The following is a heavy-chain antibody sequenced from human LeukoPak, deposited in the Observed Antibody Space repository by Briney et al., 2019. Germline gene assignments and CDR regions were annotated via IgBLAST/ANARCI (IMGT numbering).Heavy chain of an antibody. CDR3: ARDSGIAVAGTAANDAFDI. V-gene: IGHV3-7*01. J-gene: IGHJ3*02. CDR1: GFTFSSYW. CDR2: IKQEGSEK. D-gene: IGHD6-19*01. Sequence: GGSLRLSCAASGFTFSSYWMSWVRQAPGKGREGGANIKQEGSEKYYVDSVKGRFTISRANAKNSLYLQMNSLRAEDTAVYYCARDSGIAVAGTAANDAFDIWGQGTMVTVSS.